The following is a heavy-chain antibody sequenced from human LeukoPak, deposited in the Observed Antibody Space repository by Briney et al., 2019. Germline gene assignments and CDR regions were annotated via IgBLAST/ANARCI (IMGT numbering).Heavy chain of an antibody. CDR1: GGSISSSSYY. CDR2: IYYSGST. V-gene: IGHV4-39*07. J-gene: IGHJ4*02. D-gene: IGHD6-6*01. CDR3: ARDTKSIAAPLDY. Sequence: SETLSLTCTVSGGSISSSSYYWGWIRQPPGKGLEWIGSIYYSGSTYYNPSLKSRVTISVDTFKNQFSLKLSSVTAADTAVYYCARDTKSIAAPLDYWGQGTLVTVSS.